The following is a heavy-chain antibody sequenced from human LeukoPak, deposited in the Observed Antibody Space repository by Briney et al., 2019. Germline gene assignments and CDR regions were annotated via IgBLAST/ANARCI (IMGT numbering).Heavy chain of an antibody. V-gene: IGHV3-11*01. Sequence: GGSLRLSCAASGFTFSDYYMSWIRQAPGKGLEWVSYISCSGSAIYYADSVKGRFTISRDNAKNSLYLQMNSLRAEDTAVYYCARSVPAAIQDGWFDPWGQGTLVTVSS. CDR1: GFTFSDYY. CDR3: ARSVPAAIQDGWFDP. J-gene: IGHJ5*02. CDR2: ISCSGSAI. D-gene: IGHD2-2*02.